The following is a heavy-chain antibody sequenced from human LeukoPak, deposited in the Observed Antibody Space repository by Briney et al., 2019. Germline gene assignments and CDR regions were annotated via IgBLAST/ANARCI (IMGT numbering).Heavy chain of an antibody. CDR2: ISWNSGSR. J-gene: IGHJ1*01. CDR1: GFTFSSYA. CDR3: AKDGPPGYGDYFEYFQH. V-gene: IGHV3-9*01. D-gene: IGHD4-17*01. Sequence: GGSLRLSRAASGFTFSSYAMRWFPNAPGKGREGVSDISWNSGSRGYEDSVKGRFTISRDNAKNSLYLQMNSLRAEDTALYYCAKDGPPGYGDYFEYFQHWGQGTLSPSPQ.